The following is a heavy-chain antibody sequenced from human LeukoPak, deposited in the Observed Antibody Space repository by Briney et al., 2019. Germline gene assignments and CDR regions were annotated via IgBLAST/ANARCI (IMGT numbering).Heavy chain of an antibody. V-gene: IGHV4-34*01. CDR2: INHSGST. D-gene: IGHD2-15*01. CDR3: ARGWRSSHAFDI. J-gene: IGHJ3*02. Sequence: PSETLSLTCAVYGGSFSGYYGSWIRQPPGKGLEWIGEINHSGSTNYNPSLKSRVTISVDTSKNQFSLKLSSVTAADTAVYYCARGWRSSHAFDIWGQGTMVTVSS. CDR1: GGSFSGYY.